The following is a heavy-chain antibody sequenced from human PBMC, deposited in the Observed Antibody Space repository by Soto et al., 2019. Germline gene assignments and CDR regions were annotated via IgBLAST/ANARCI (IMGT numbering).Heavy chain of an antibody. CDR1: GGSISSGGYS. D-gene: IGHD5-18*01. CDR3: ARARVGDTAMVGYYFDY. Sequence: QLQLQESGSGLVKPSQTLSLTCAVSGGSISSGGYSWSWIRQPPGKGLEWIGYIYHSGSTYYIPSLKSRVTISVDRSKNQFSLNRSSVTAADTAVYYYARARVGDTAMVGYYFDYWGQGTLVTVSS. J-gene: IGHJ4*02. CDR2: IYHSGST. V-gene: IGHV4-30-2*01.